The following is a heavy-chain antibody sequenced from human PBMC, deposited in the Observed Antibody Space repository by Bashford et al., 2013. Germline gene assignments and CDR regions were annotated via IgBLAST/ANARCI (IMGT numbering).Heavy chain of an antibody. CDR3: ATTRELVVPAAMGIHYYYYGMDV. CDR2: FDPEDGET. J-gene: IGHJ6*02. CDR1: GYTLTELS. D-gene: IGHD2-2*01. V-gene: IGHV1-24*01. Sequence: ASVKVSCKVSGYTLTELSMHWVRQAPGKGLEWMGGFDPEDGETIYAQKFQGRVTMTEDTSTDTAYMELSSLRSEDTAVYYCATTRELVVPAAMGIHYYYYGMDVWGQGTTVTVSS.